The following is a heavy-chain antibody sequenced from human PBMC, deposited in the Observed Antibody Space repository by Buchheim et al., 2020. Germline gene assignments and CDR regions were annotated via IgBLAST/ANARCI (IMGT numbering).Heavy chain of an antibody. CDR1: GGSVSSGSYY. D-gene: IGHD3-10*01. J-gene: IGHJ4*02. CDR2: IYYSGST. V-gene: IGHV4-61*01. CDR3: ARMPFEYYYGSGSPFFDY. Sequence: QVQLQESGPGLVKPSETLSLTCTVSGGSVSSGSYYWSWIRQPPGKGLEWIGYIYYSGSTNYNPSLKSRVTISVDTSENQFSLKLSSVTAADTAVYYCARMPFEYYYGSGSPFFDYWGQGTL.